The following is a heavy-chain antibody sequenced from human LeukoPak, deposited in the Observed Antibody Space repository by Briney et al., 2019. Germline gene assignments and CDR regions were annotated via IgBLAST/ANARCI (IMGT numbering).Heavy chain of an antibody. J-gene: IGHJ5*02. CDR2: IYYSGGT. D-gene: IGHD2-21*02. Sequence: SETLSLTCSVSGGSISNSHYYWGWIRLPPGKGMEWIGTIYYSGGTNYNPSLKSRLTISVHTSKNQFSMKLSSVTAADTAVYYCARGGQPLLGNWFDPWGRGTLVTVSS. V-gene: IGHV4-39*01. CDR3: ARGGQPLLGNWFDP. CDR1: GGSISNSHYY.